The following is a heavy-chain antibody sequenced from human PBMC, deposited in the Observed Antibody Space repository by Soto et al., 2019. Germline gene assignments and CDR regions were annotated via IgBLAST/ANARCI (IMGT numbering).Heavy chain of an antibody. V-gene: IGHV1-69*01. D-gene: IGHD6-13*01. CDR2: IIPIFGTA. J-gene: IGHJ6*02. CDR3: AREEIGAAGTEGNYYYYGMDV. CDR1: GGTFSSYA. Sequence: QVQLVQSGAEVKKPGSSVKVSCKASGGTFSSYAISWVRQAPGQGLEWMGGIIPIFGTANYAQKFQGRVTITADESTSTAYMELSSLRSEDTAVYYCAREEIGAAGTEGNYYYYGMDVWGQGTTVTVSS.